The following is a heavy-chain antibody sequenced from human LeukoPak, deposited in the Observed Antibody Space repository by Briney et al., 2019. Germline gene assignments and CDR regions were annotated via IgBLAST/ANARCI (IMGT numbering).Heavy chain of an antibody. Sequence: GASGKVSCTASGYSFTSYYIHWVRQAPGQGLEWMGIINPSGGSTSYAPKFQGRVTMTRETSTSTVYMELISLRSEDTAVYYCARDIYTSGSLGYWGQGTLVTVSS. CDR3: ARDIYTSGSLGY. V-gene: IGHV1-46*01. J-gene: IGHJ4*02. D-gene: IGHD3-10*01. CDR1: GYSFTSYY. CDR2: INPSGGST.